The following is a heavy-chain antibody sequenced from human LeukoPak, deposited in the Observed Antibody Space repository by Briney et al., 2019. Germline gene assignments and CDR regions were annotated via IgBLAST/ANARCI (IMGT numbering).Heavy chain of an antibody. CDR1: GYSFTSYW. D-gene: IGHD3-10*01. V-gene: IGHV5-10-1*01. J-gene: IGHJ5*02. Sequence: GASLRISCKGSGYSFTSYWISWVRQMPGKGLEWMGRIDPSDSYTNYSPSFQGHVTISADKSISTAYLQWSSLKASYTAMYYCARGITMVRGVDNWFDPWGQGTLVTVSS. CDR2: IDPSDSYT. CDR3: ARGITMVRGVDNWFDP.